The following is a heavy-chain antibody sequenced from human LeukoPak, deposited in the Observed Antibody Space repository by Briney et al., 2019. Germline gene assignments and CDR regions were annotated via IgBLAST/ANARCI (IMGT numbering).Heavy chain of an antibody. D-gene: IGHD2-15*01. Sequence: PGGSLRLSCAASGFTFSRYSLNWVRQAPGKGLEWVANIKQDGSEKYYVDSVKGRFTISRDNAKNSLYLQMNSLRAEDTAVYYCARGGRVAEKTRNYFDYWGQGTLVTVSS. V-gene: IGHV3-7*04. CDR2: IKQDGSEK. J-gene: IGHJ4*02. CDR1: GFTFSRYS. CDR3: ARGGRVAEKTRNYFDY.